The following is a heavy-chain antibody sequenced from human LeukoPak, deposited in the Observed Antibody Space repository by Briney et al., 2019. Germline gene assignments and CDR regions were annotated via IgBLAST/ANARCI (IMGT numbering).Heavy chain of an antibody. V-gene: IGHV3-23*01. CDR3: ATEKGDSPDY. CDR2: ISDSGGNT. J-gene: IGHJ4*02. D-gene: IGHD2-21*01. CDR1: GFTFNTYA. Sequence: GGSLRLSCAASGFTFNTYAMSWVRQAPGKGLEWVSAISDSGGNTYYADSVKGRFTISRDNSKNTLYLQMNSLRAEDTAVYYCATEKGDSPDYWGQGTLVTVSS.